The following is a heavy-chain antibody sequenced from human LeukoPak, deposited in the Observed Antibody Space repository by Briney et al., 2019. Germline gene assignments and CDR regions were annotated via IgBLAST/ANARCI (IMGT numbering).Heavy chain of an antibody. J-gene: IGHJ3*02. V-gene: IGHV4-39*07. CDR1: GGSISSSNYY. Sequence: PSETLSLTCIVSGGSISSSNYYWGWIRQPPGKGLEWIGTIYYTGSTYYNPSLKSRVTISVDTSKNQFSLKLSSVTAADTAVYYCVRSSEGGYYYGSRGYYAVILDAFDIWGQGTMVAVSS. CDR2: IYYTGST. CDR3: VRSSEGGYYYGSRGYYAVILDAFDI. D-gene: IGHD3-22*01.